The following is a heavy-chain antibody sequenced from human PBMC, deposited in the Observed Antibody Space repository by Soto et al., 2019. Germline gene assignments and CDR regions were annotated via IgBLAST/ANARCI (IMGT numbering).Heavy chain of an antibody. D-gene: IGHD2-2*01. CDR3: ARLPILHFNYGMDV. Sequence: QVQLQESGPGLVKPSQTLSLTCTVSGGSISSGDYYWSWIRQPPGRGLEWIGYIYYSGGTYYNPSLKSRVTISVDTSKNQFSLKLSSVTAADTAVYYCARLPILHFNYGMDVWGQGTTVTVSS. CDR1: GGSISSGDYY. V-gene: IGHV4-30-4*01. J-gene: IGHJ6*02. CDR2: IYYSGGT.